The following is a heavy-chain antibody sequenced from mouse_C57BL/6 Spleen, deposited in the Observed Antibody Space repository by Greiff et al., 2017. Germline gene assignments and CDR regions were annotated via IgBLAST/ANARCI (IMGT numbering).Heavy chain of an antibody. J-gene: IGHJ4*01. V-gene: IGHV2-2*01. CDR2: IGSGGST. CDR3: ARGRHMDY. CDR1: GFSLTSYG. Sequence: QVQLQQSGPGLVQPSQSLSITCTVSGFSLTSYGVHWVRQSPGKGLEWLGVIGSGGSTDYNAAFISRLSISKDNSKSQVFFKMNSLQADDTAIYYCARGRHMDYWGQGTSVTVSS.